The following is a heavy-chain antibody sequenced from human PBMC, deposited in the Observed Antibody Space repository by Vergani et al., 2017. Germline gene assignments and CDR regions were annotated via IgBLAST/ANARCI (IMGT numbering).Heavy chain of an antibody. CDR2: IKQDGSEK. J-gene: IGHJ6*02. D-gene: IGHD6-13*01. V-gene: IGHV3-7*01. CDR3: ARDVAAAGRYYYYYGMDV. CDR1: GFTFSSYW. Sequence: VQLVESAGGVVQPGGSLRLSCAASGFTFSSYWMSWVRQAPGKGLEWVANIKQDGSEKYYVDSVKGRFTISRDNAKNSLYLQMNSLRAEDTAVYYCARDVAAAGRYYYYYGMDVWGQGTTVTVSS.